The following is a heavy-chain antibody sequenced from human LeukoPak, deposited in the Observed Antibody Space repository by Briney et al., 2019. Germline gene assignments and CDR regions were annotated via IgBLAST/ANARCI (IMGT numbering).Heavy chain of an antibody. Sequence: GGSLRLSCAASGFTFSSYEMNWVRKAPGKGLEWVSSINWNSGIIDYADSVKGRFTISRDNAKNSLYLQMNSLRAEDTAFYYCAKDIGPLTYHYDSSGYSGAFDYWGQGTLVTVSS. V-gene: IGHV3-9*01. CDR1: GFTFSSYE. CDR3: AKDIGPLTYHYDSSGYSGAFDY. D-gene: IGHD3-22*01. CDR2: INWNSGII. J-gene: IGHJ4*02.